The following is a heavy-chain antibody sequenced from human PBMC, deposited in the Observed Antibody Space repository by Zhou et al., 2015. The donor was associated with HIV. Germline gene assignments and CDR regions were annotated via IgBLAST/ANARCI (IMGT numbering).Heavy chain of an antibody. D-gene: IGHD2-15*01. V-gene: IGHV1-46*01. CDR1: GYTFTSYS. CDR2: INPSGGST. Sequence: QVQLVQSGAEVEKPGASVKVSCKASGYTFTSYSIHWVRQAPGQGLEWMGIINPSGGSTSYAQKFQGRVTMTRDTSTSTVYMELSSLRSEDTAVYYCARALLRGGSPRGFDYWGQGTLVTVSS. J-gene: IGHJ4*02. CDR3: ARALLRGGSPRGFDY.